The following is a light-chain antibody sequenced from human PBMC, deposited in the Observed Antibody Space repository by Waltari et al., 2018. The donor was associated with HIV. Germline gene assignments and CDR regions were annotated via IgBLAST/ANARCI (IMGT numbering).Light chain of an antibody. Sequence: DIQMTQSPSSLSASVGDRVTITCRASQSISSYLNWHQQKPGKAPKLLIYAASSLQSGVPSRFSGSGSGTDFTLTISSLQPEDFATYYCQQSYSTPPLLTFGGGTKVEIK. V-gene: IGKV1-39*01. CDR3: QQSYSTPPLLT. CDR1: QSISSY. J-gene: IGKJ4*01. CDR2: AAS.